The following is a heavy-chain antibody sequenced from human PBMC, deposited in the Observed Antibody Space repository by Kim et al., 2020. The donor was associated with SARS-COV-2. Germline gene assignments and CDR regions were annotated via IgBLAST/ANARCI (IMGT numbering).Heavy chain of an antibody. J-gene: IGHJ4*01. D-gene: IGHD3-22*01. CDR1: GGSFSSYY. CDR3: ARFKGYYDSRGYHYFDS. Sequence: SETLSLTCVVSGGSFSSYYWSWIRQSPGKGLQWIGEINHRGDTEYNPSLKNQVAISVDTSKRHISLNVSFVTAADSAVYYCARFKGYYDSRGYHYFDSWG. V-gene: IGHV4-34*01. CDR2: INHRGDT.